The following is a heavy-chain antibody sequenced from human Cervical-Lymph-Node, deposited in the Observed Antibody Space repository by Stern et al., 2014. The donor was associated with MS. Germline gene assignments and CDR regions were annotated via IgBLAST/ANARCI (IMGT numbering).Heavy chain of an antibody. V-gene: IGHV4-59*02. CDR3: ARDPSTTASDWFFDL. CDR1: GGAVSDYY. D-gene: IGHD2-21*02. J-gene: IGHJ2*01. Sequence: VQLVESGPGLVKHSETLSLTCTVSGGAVSDYYWTWIRQRPGKGLERIGYISDTGTTNYNTSLHHRVTITLDTSQNQVSLRLRSVTAADTAVYYCARDPSTTASDWFFDLWGRGSLVTVSS. CDR2: ISDTGTT.